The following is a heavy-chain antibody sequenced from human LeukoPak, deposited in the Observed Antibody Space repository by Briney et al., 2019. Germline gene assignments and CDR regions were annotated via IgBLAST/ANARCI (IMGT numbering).Heavy chain of an antibody. CDR3: TVGAQTRIDY. Sequence: GGSLRLSCAASGFTFSSYAMSWVRQAPGKGLQWVSSISATGGSTYYADSVKGRSTVSRDNSKNTLYLQMNSLRAEDTAVYYCTVGAQTRIDYWGQGTLVTVSS. CDR1: GFTFSSYA. V-gene: IGHV3-23*01. CDR2: ISATGGST. J-gene: IGHJ4*02. D-gene: IGHD1-26*01.